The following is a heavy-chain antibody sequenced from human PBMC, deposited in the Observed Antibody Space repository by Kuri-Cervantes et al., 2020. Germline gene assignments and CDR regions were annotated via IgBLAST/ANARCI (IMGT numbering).Heavy chain of an antibody. V-gene: IGHV1-2*02. CDR2: INPNSGGT. J-gene: IGHJ5*02. CDR1: GYTFTGYY. CDR3: ARDHPHSSGYYGWFDP. Sequence: ASVKVSCKASGYTFTGYYMHWVRQAPGQGLEWMGWINPNSGGTNYAQKFQGRVTMTRDTSISTAYMELRSLRSDDTAVYYCARDHPHSSGYYGWFDPWGQGTLVTVSS. D-gene: IGHD3-22*01.